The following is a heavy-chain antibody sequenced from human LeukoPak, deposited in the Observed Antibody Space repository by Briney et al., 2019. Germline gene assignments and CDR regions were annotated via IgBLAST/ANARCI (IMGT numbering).Heavy chain of an antibody. CDR2: LGRSGEYI. D-gene: IGHD2-2*01. Sequence: GGSLRLLCAASGFRLTGYSMSWVRQAPGKGLEWVAGLGRSGEYIYYADSVKGRFTISRDNYTVSLQMNSLGAEDSAIYYCVKDRPCYICMPMDAWGQGTTVTVSS. V-gene: IGHV3-23*01. CDR3: VKDRPCYICMPMDA. J-gene: IGHJ6*02. CDR1: GFRLTGYS.